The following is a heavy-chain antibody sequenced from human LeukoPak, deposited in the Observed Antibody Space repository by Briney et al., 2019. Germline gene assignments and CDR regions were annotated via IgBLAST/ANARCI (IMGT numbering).Heavy chain of an antibody. D-gene: IGHD3-10*01. J-gene: IGHJ4*02. Sequence: PRGSLRLSCAASGFTLSSYAMSWVRQAPGKGLERVSHISGSGDTTYYADSVKGRFTISRDNSKNTLYLQMNSLRADDTAVYYCAKDMEGSVADYFDYWGQGTLVTVSS. CDR2: ISGSGDTT. CDR1: GFTLSSYA. CDR3: AKDMEGSVADYFDY. V-gene: IGHV3-23*01.